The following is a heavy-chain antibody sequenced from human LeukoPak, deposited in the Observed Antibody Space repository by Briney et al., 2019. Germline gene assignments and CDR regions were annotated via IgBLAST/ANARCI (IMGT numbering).Heavy chain of an antibody. CDR3: AILSDIVVVPAATNRVSNWFDP. V-gene: IGHV1-69*05. Sequence: GASVKVSCKXSGGTFSSYAISWVRQAPGQGLEWMGGIIPIFGTANYTQKFQGRVTITRNTSISTAYMELSSLRSEDTAVYYCAILSDIVVVPAATNRVSNWFDPWGQGTLVTVSS. CDR2: IIPIFGTA. J-gene: IGHJ5*02. CDR1: GGTFSSYA. D-gene: IGHD2-2*01.